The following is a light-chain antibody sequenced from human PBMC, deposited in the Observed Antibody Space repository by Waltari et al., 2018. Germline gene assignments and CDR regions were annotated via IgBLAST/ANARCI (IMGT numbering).Light chain of an antibody. CDR2: STS. CDR1: QSVTSIS. V-gene: IGKV3-20*01. J-gene: IGKJ4*01. CDR3: QQYDGSAVT. Sequence: IVLTQSPDTLSLSPGERATLSCRASQSVTSISLAWYQQKPGQAPRLLIYSTSSRATDFPDRFSGSGSGTDFTLTISRLEPEDSAVYHCQQYDGSAVTFGGGTRVEIK.